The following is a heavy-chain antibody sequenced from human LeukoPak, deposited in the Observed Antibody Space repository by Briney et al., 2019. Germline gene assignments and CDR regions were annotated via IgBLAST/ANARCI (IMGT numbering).Heavy chain of an antibody. V-gene: IGHV4-4*09. D-gene: IGHD3-22*01. CDR1: GGSISSHY. Sequence: SETLSLTCTVPGGSISSHYWSWIRQPPGMRLEWIGYIHTSGSTYYNPSLKSRVTISVDTSKNQFSLKLSSVTAADTAVYYCARDYYDSSGYTSGFDYWGQGTLVTVSS. CDR3: ARDYYDSSGYTSGFDY. J-gene: IGHJ4*02. CDR2: IHTSGST.